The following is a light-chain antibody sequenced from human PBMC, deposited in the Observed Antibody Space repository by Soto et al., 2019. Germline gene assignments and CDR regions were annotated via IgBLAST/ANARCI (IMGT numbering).Light chain of an antibody. CDR3: SSYTSSSTEV. CDR1: SSDVGTYTY. CDR2: DVS. Sequence: QSVLTQPASVSGSPGQSIAISCTGTSSDVGTYTYVSWYQHHPGKAPKLMIYDVSSRPSGVSDRFSGSKSGNTASLTISGLQAEDEADYYCSSYTSSSTEVFGTGTKVTVL. J-gene: IGLJ1*01. V-gene: IGLV2-14*03.